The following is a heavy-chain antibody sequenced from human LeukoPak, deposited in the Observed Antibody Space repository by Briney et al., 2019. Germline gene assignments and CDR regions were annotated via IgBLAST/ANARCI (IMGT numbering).Heavy chain of an antibody. Sequence: SETLSLTCAVYVGSFSGYYWSWIPQPPGKGLEWIGEINHSGSTNYNPSLKSRVTISVDTSKNQFSLKLSSVTAADTAVYYCARGGDYYDSSGDVWYFDLWGGGTLVTVSS. D-gene: IGHD3-22*01. CDR1: VGSFSGYY. J-gene: IGHJ2*01. CDR3: ARGGDYYDSSGDVWYFDL. V-gene: IGHV4-34*01. CDR2: INHSGST.